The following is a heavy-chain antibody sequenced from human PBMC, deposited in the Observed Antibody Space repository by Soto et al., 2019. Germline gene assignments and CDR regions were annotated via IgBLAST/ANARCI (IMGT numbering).Heavy chain of an antibody. CDR2: MVHSGRT. D-gene: IGHD3-22*01. V-gene: IGHV4-59*01. CDR1: GDSISSYF. Sequence: SSETLSLTCTVSGDSISSYFWTWIRQPPGKALEWIGYMVHSGRTNYNPSLTSRVTMSADTSNNQFSLTLTSVTAADTAVYYCAKAVKYYDSTGYDAFAVWGQGIMVTVSS. J-gene: IGHJ3*01. CDR3: AKAVKYYDSTGYDAFAV.